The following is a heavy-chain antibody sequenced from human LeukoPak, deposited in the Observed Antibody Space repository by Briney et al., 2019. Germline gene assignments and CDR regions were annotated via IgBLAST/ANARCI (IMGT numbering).Heavy chain of an antibody. CDR1: GFTFSSYG. J-gene: IGHJ5*02. CDR3: ARDFRGDFDP. Sequence: PGGSLRLSCAASGFTFSSYGMHWVRQAPGKGLEWVAVIWYDGSNKYYADSVKGRFTISRDISKNTLYLQMNSLRAEDSAAYHCARDFRGDFDPWGQGTLVTVSS. CDR2: IWYDGSNK. V-gene: IGHV3-33*01. D-gene: IGHD3-16*01.